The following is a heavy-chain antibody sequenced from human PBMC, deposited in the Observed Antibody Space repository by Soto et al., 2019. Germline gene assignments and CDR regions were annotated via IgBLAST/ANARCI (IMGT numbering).Heavy chain of an antibody. CDR3: TTGPTAVAGTEGGDIDY. Sequence: GGSLRLSCAASGFTFSNAWMNWVRQAPGKGLEWVGRIKSKTDGGTTDYAAPVKGRFTISRDDSKNTLYLQMNSLKTEDTAVYYCTTGPTAVAGTEGGDIDYWGQGTLVTVSS. CDR2: IKSKTDGGTT. V-gene: IGHV3-15*07. J-gene: IGHJ4*02. CDR1: GFTFSNAW. D-gene: IGHD6-19*01.